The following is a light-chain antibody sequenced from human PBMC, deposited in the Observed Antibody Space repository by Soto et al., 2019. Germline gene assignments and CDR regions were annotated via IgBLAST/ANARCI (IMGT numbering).Light chain of an antibody. V-gene: IGKV3-15*01. Sequence: EIVMTQSPATLAVSPGETTRLSCRASQSINSDVAWYQQKLGQTPRLLIHGASTRATGIAARFSGSVSGTEFTLTISGLQSEDFATYYCQQYNYWPVTFGGGTKVEIK. CDR2: GAS. CDR1: QSINSD. J-gene: IGKJ4*01. CDR3: QQYNYWPVT.